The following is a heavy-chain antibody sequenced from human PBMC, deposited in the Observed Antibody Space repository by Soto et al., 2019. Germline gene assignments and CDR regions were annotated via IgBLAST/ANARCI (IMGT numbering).Heavy chain of an antibody. D-gene: IGHD6-13*01. Sequence: SETLSLTCPVSGGSISSGGYYWSRIRQHPGKGLEWIGYIYYSGSTYYNPSLKSRVTISVDTSKNQFSLKLSSVTAADTAVYYCARDYRIAAAGTNWFDPWGQGALVTVSS. CDR2: IYYSGST. CDR1: GGSISSGGYY. V-gene: IGHV4-31*02. CDR3: ARDYRIAAAGTNWFDP. J-gene: IGHJ5*02.